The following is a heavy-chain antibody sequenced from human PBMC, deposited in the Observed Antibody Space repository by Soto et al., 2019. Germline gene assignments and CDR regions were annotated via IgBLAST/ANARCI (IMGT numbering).Heavy chain of an antibody. D-gene: IGHD3-9*01. J-gene: IGHJ4*02. CDR1: GFTFSSYG. V-gene: IGHV3-33*01. Sequence: QVQLVESGGGVVQPGRSLRLSCAASGFTFSSYGMHWVRQAPGKGLEWVAVIWYDGSNKYYADSVKGRFTISRDNSKNTLYLQMNSLRAEDTAVYYCARGCRYFDWLPYYFDYWDQGTLVTVSS. CDR2: IWYDGSNK. CDR3: ARGCRYFDWLPYYFDY.